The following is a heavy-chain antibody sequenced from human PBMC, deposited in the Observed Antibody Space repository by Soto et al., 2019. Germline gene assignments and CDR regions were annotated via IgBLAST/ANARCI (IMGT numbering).Heavy chain of an antibody. CDR2: ISSSSSTI. V-gene: IGHV3-48*02. CDR1: GFTFSSYS. J-gene: IGHJ5*02. CDR3: AREQRRYSYGYFVYNWFDP. Sequence: EVQLVESGGGLVQPGGSLRLSCAASGFTFSSYSMNWVRQAPGKGLEWVSYISSSSSTIYYADSVKGRFTISRDNAKNSLYLQMNSLRDEDTAVYYCAREQRRYSYGYFVYNWFDPWGQGTLVTVSS. D-gene: IGHD5-18*01.